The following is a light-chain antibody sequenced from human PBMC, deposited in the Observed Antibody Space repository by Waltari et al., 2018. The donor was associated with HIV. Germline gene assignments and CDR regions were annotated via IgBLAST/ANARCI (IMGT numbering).Light chain of an antibody. V-gene: IGKV1-5*03. CDR1: QPLNRW. Sequence: IEMTQSPSTLSASIGDRVTITCRASQPLNRWLAWYQQKPGKAPKLLIYQTSNVETGVPARFGGSGSGTEFTLTINGLQPDDFATYYCQQYETYSRTFGQGTRVDIK. CDR2: QTS. J-gene: IGKJ1*01. CDR3: QQYETYSRT.